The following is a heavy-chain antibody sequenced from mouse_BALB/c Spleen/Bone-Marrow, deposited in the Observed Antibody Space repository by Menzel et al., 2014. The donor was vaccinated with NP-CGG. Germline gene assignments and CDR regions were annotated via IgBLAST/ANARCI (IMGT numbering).Heavy chain of an antibody. CDR1: GFIFNSYG. D-gene: IGHD2-4*01. Sequence: EVQGVESGGGLVKSGGFLKLSCAASGFIFNSYGMSWVRQTPEKRLEWVATISGGGSYTFYPDSVKGRFTISRDNAKNNLYLQLSSLRSEDTALYYCARHAYYDQTEVSFVYWGQGTLVTVSA. J-gene: IGHJ3*01. CDR3: ARHAYYDQTEVSFVY. V-gene: IGHV5-9-2*01. CDR2: ISGGGSYT.